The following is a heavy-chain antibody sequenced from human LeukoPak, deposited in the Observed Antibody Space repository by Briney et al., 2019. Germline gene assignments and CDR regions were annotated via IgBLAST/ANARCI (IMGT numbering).Heavy chain of an antibody. CDR1: AFTFGNYA. V-gene: IGHV3-23*01. J-gene: IGHJ4*02. Sequence: GGSLRLSCAAAAFTFGNYAMSWVRQAPGKGLEWFSAISGSGANIHYADSVKGRFTIYRDNSKNTLYLQMNSLRAEDTAVYFCAKDFTTGGSGSYLDTYFDYWGQGTLVTVSS. CDR2: ISGSGANI. D-gene: IGHD3-10*01. CDR3: AKDFTTGGSGSYLDTYFDY.